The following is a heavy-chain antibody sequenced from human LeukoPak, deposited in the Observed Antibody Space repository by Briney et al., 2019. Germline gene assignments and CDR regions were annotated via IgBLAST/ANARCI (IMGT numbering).Heavy chain of an antibody. CDR3: ARRQLVRGVIITGGWFDP. CDR1: GFSLSTSGVG. CDR2: IYWNDDK. Sequence: SGPTLVNPTQTLTLTCTFSGFSLSTSGVGVGWIRQPPGKALEWLALIYWNDDKRYSPSLKSRLTITKDTSKNQVVLTMTNMDPVDTATYYCARRQLVRGVIITGGWFDPWGQGTLVTVSS. D-gene: IGHD3-10*01. V-gene: IGHV2-5*01. J-gene: IGHJ5*02.